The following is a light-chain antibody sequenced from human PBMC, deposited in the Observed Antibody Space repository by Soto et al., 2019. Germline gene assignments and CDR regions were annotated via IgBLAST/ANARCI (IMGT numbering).Light chain of an antibody. CDR3: QQYSNWLT. CDR1: QTVSSN. Sequence: ELVLTHSPSTLSLSPGELATLSCRASQTVSSNLAWYQQKPGQAPRRLTYDASTRATGIPARFSGSGSGTEFTLIISSLQSEDFAVDYCQQYSNWLTFGGGTKVEIK. CDR2: DAS. V-gene: IGKV3-15*01. J-gene: IGKJ4*01.